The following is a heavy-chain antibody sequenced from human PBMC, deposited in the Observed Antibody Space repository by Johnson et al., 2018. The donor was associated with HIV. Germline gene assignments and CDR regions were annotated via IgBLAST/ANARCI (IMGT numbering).Heavy chain of an antibody. CDR1: EFTFSGSA. CDR2: INWNGGST. CDR3: ARERGSGSYYSAFDI. V-gene: IGHV3-20*04. J-gene: IGHJ3*02. D-gene: IGHD1-26*01. Sequence: MQLVESGGGLVQPGGSLRLSCAASEFTFSGSAMSWVRQAPGKGLEWVSGINWNGGSTGYADSVKGRFTISRDNAKNSLYLQMSSLRAEDTALYYCARERGSGSYYSAFDIWGQGTMVTVSS.